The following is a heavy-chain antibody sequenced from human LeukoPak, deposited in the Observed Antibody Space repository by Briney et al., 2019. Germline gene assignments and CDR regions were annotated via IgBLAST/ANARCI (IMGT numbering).Heavy chain of an antibody. Sequence: ASVKVSCKASENTFTNYYMHWVRQAPGQGLEWLGLINPNGDRTDYAQNFQGRVTMTRDTSTTTDYLELSSLRSEDTAVYYCARDMSTRVTPISYAFDVWGQGTMVTVSS. D-gene: IGHD4-23*01. J-gene: IGHJ3*01. CDR1: ENTFTNYY. V-gene: IGHV1-46*01. CDR3: ARDMSTRVTPISYAFDV. CDR2: INPNGDRT.